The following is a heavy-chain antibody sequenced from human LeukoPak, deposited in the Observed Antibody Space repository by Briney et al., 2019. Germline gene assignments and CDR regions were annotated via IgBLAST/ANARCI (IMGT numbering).Heavy chain of an antibody. J-gene: IGHJ4*02. Sequence: SQTLSLTCAISGDSVSSNSAAWNWLRQSPSRGLEWLGRTYYRSKWYNDYAVSVKSRITINPDTSKNQFSLQLNSVTPEDTAVYYCARGVGAAAGDLDYWGQGTLVTVSS. CDR2: TYYRSKWYN. V-gene: IGHV6-1*01. D-gene: IGHD6-13*01. CDR1: GDSVSSNSAA. CDR3: ARGVGAAAGDLDY.